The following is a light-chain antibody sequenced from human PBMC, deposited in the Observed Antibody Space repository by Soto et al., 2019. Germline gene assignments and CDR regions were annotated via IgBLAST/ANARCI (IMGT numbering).Light chain of an antibody. CDR3: SAWDDRLNGRV. V-gene: IGLV1-44*01. CDR2: SNN. Sequence: QSVLTQPPSASGTPGQRVTISCSASSSNIGSNTVNWYQQLPGTAPKRLIYSNNQRPPGGTDRFSGSKSGTAASLAISVLRVEDEDDYYCSAWDDRLNGRVFGGGTKLTVL. CDR1: SSNIGSNT. J-gene: IGLJ3*02.